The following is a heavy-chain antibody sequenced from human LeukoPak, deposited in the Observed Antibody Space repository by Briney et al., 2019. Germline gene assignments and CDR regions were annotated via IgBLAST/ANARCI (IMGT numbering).Heavy chain of an antibody. J-gene: IGHJ6*03. CDR2: IYYSGST. D-gene: IGHD3-10*01. CDR3: ARATYHSGSGSYIYYYMDV. Sequence: SETLSLTCTVSGGSISSSSYYWSWIRQPPGKGLEWIGYIYYSGSTNYNPSLKSRVTISIDTSKNQFSLKLSSVTAADTAVYYCARATYHSGSGSYIYYYMDVWAKGTTVTVSS. V-gene: IGHV4-61*01. CDR1: GGSISSSSYY.